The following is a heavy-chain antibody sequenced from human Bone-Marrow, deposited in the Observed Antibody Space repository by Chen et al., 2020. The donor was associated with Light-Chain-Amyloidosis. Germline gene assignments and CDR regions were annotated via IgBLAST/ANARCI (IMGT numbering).Heavy chain of an antibody. J-gene: IGHJ4*02. CDR3: ARRRDGYNFDY. Sequence: EVQLEQSGPEVKKPGESLKISCKGSGYTFLNYWIGWVRQMPGKGLEWMGVIYPDDSDARYSPSFEGQVTISADKSITTAYLQWRSLKASDTAMYYCARRRDGYNFDYWGQGTLVTVSS. V-gene: IGHV5-51*01. CDR1: GYTFLNYW. D-gene: IGHD5-12*01. CDR2: IYPDDSDA.